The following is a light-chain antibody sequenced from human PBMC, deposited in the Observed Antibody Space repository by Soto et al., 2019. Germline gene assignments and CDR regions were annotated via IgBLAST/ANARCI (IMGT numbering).Light chain of an antibody. Sequence: EIVLTQSPGTLSLSPGERATLSCRASQSVSSNLAWYQQKPGQAPRLLIYGASTRATGIPARFSGSGSGTEFTLTISSLQSEDFAVYYCQQSYSIPRTFGQGTKVDNK. CDR1: QSVSSN. CDR2: GAS. V-gene: IGKV3-15*01. J-gene: IGKJ1*01. CDR3: QQSYSIPRT.